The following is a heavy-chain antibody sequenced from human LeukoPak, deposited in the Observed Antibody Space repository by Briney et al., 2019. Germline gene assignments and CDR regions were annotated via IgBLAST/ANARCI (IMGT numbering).Heavy chain of an antibody. D-gene: IGHD6-6*01. V-gene: IGHV3-66*02. CDR2: IYSGGST. CDR3: ARDPLGSSSSPTNYGMDV. Sequence: GGSLRLSCAASGFTVSSNYMSWVRQAPGKGLEWGSVIYSGGSTYYADSVKGRFTISRDNSKNTLYLQMNSLRAEDTAVYYCARDPLGSSSSPTNYGMDVWGQGTTVTVSS. CDR1: GFTVSSNY. J-gene: IGHJ6*02.